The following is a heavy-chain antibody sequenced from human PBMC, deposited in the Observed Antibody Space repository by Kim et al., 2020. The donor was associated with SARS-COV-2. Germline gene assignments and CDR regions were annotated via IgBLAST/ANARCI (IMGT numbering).Heavy chain of an antibody. CDR1: GFTFSSYG. J-gene: IGHJ6*02. V-gene: IGHV3-30*18. CDR3: AKDQSDYPDYYYGMYV. CDR2: ISYDGSKK. Sequence: GGSLRLSCAASGFTFSSYGMHWVRQAPGKGLEWVAVISYDGSKKYYADSVKGRFTISRDNSKNTLYLQMNSLRAEDTAVYYCAKDQSDYPDYYYGMYVWGQGTTVTVSS. D-gene: IGHD4-17*01.